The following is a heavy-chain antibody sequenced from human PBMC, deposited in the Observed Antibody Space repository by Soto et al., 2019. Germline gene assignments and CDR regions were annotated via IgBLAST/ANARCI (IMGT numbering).Heavy chain of an antibody. CDR3: ARAAYYDFWSGYYPPYYYYGMDV. CDR2: MNPNSGNT. V-gene: IGHV1-8*01. CDR1: GYTFTSYD. D-gene: IGHD3-3*01. J-gene: IGHJ6*02. Sequence: ASVKVSCKASGYTFTSYDINWVRQATGQGLEWMGWMNPNSGNTGYAQKFQGRVTMTRNTSISTAYMELSSPRSEDTAVYYCARAAYYDFWSGYYPPYYYYGMDVWGQGTTVTVSS.